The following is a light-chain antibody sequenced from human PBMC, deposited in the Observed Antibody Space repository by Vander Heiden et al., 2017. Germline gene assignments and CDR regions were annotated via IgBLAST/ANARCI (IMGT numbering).Light chain of an antibody. CDR3: QSYDSSLSGWV. CDR1: SSNIGAGYD. V-gene: IGLV1-40*01. CDR2: GNN. J-gene: IGLJ3*02. Sequence: QSVLTQPPSVSGAPGQRVTISCTGSSSNIGAGYDVHWYQQVPGTAPNLLIFGNNNRPSGVPDRFSGSKSGTSASLAITGLQAEDEADYYCQSYDSSLSGWVFGGGTKLTVL.